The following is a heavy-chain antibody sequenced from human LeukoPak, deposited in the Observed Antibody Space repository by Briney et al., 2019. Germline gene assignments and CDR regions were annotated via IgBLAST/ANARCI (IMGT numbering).Heavy chain of an antibody. V-gene: IGHV4-59*01. CDR3: ASFVLTGYQYHDAFDI. CDR2: IYYSGST. Sequence: SETLSLTCTVSGGSISSYYWSWIRQPPGKGLEWIGYIYYSGSTNYNPSLKSRVTISVDTSKNQFSLKLSSVTAADTAVYYCASFVLTGYQYHDAFDIWGQGTMVTVSS. D-gene: IGHD3-9*01. CDR1: GGSISSYY. J-gene: IGHJ3*02.